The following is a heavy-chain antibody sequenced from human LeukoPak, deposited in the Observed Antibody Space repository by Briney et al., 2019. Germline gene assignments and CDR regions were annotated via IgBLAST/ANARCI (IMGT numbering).Heavy chain of an antibody. CDR2: IIPIFDTA. J-gene: IGHJ5*02. CDR1: VGSFSSYA. Sequence: SVTVSCNSSVGSFSSYAISWVRRAPGQALEWMGGIIPIFDTANYAQKFQGRVTITADESTSTAYMELSSLRSEDTAVYYCARAGGIGYCSSTSRSYNWFAPWGQGTLVTVSS. D-gene: IGHD2-2*01. CDR3: ARAGGIGYCSSTSRSYNWFAP. V-gene: IGHV1-69*01.